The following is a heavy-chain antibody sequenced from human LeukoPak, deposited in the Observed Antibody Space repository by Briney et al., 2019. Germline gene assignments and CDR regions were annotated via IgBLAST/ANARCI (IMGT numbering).Heavy chain of an antibody. CDR1: GFTFSSYA. V-gene: IGHV3-23*01. J-gene: IGHJ3*02. CDR3: AKVKLRFLEWSHDAFDI. Sequence: GGSLRLSCAASGFTFSSYAMSWVRQAPGKGLEWVSAISGSGGSTYYADSVKGRFTISRDNSKNTLYLQMNSLRAEDTAVYYCAKVKLRFLEWSHDAFDIWGQGTMVTVSS. CDR2: ISGSGGST. D-gene: IGHD3-3*01.